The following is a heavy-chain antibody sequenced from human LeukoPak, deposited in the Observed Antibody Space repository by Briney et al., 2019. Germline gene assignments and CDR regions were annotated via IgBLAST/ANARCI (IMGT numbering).Heavy chain of an antibody. CDR3: AREGGWLHQGYFDL. CDR1: GFTFGNYG. Sequence: GGSLTLSCAASGFTFGNYGMNWVRQAPAKGLEWVSSISSGTAYIYYADSVKGRFTISRDNAKNSLYLQMNSLRAEDRAAYYCAREGGWLHQGYFDLWGRGTLVTVSS. V-gene: IGHV3-21*01. D-gene: IGHD5-24*01. CDR2: ISSGTAYI. J-gene: IGHJ2*01.